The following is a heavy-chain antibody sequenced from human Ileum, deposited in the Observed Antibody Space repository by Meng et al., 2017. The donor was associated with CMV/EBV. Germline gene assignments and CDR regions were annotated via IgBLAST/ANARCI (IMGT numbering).Heavy chain of an antibody. CDR1: GFTFSSYW. CDR2: VNSDGTST. CDR3: AKDRTKYCSSTSCYYFDY. Sequence: GESLKISCATSGFTFSSYWMHWVRQAPGKGLVWVSRVNSDGTSTSYADSVKGRFTISRDNAENTLYLQMNSLRAEDTAVYYCAKDRTKYCSSTSCYYFDYWGQGTLVTVSS. V-gene: IGHV3-74*01. J-gene: IGHJ4*02. D-gene: IGHD2-2*01.